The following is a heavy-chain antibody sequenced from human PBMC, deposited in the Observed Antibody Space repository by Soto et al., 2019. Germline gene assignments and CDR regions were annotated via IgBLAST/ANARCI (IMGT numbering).Heavy chain of an antibody. D-gene: IGHD3-3*01. J-gene: IGHJ4*02. CDR1: GFSFASFA. CDR2: ISGSDGKT. V-gene: IGHV3-23*04. CDR3: AKWSYLDY. Sequence: DVRLAESGGGLVQPGGSLRLSCTTSGFSFASFAMTWVRQAPGKGLEWVATISGSDGKTYYADSVKGRFSISRDTSRNTLYLQMNCLRADDTAIYYCAKWSYLDYWGQGTRVTVSS.